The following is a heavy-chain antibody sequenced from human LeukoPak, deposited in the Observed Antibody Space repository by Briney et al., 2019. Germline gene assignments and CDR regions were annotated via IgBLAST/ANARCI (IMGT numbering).Heavy chain of an antibody. Sequence: ASVKVSCKASGYTFSGYYMHWVRQALGQGHEWMGWISPKSGDTNYAQNFQGRVTMTRDTSISTAYMELSRLTSDDTAVYYCARGRDKTTSPAIDYWGQGTLVTVSS. D-gene: IGHD2-2*01. J-gene: IGHJ4*02. CDR1: GYTFSGYY. CDR3: ARGRDKTTSPAIDY. V-gene: IGHV1-2*02. CDR2: ISPKSGDT.